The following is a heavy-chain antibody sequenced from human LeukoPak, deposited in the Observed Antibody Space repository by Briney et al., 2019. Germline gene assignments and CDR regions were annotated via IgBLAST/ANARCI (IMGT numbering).Heavy chain of an antibody. CDR3: ARGYGSSWYGVDY. D-gene: IGHD6-13*01. CDR2: IYYSGST. Sequence: SETLSLTCTVSGGSISSYYWSWIRQPPGKGLEWIGYIYYSGSTNYNPSLMSRVTISVDTPKNQFSLKLNSVTAADTAVYYCARGYGSSWYGVDYWGQGTLVTVSS. J-gene: IGHJ4*02. V-gene: IGHV4-59*01. CDR1: GGSISSYY.